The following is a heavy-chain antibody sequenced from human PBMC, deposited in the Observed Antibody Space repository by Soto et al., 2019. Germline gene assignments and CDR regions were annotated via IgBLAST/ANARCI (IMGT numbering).Heavy chain of an antibody. D-gene: IGHD2-15*01. CDR3: TRRYCSGGGCYSDFDY. Sequence: GGSLRLSCAVSGFTLSGFDIHWVRQASGEGLEWVGRIKTKVESYATELAASVKGRFTLSRDDPKNTAYLEMNSLKTEDTAVYYCTRRYCSGGGCYSDFDYWGQGALVTVSS. CDR2: IKTKVESYAT. J-gene: IGHJ4*02. V-gene: IGHV3-73*01. CDR1: GFTLSGFD.